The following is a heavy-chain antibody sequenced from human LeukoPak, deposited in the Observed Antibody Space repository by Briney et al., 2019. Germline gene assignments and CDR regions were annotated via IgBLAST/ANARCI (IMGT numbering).Heavy chain of an antibody. D-gene: IGHD4-17*01. CDR3: ARDYGDYNFDY. CDR2: ISYDGSNK. CDR1: GFTFSSYA. V-gene: IGHV3-30-3*01. J-gene: IGHJ4*02. Sequence: PAGSLRLSCAASGFTFSSYAMHWVRQAPGKGLEGVAVISYDGSNKYYADSVKRRFTISRDNSKNTLYLQMNSLRAEDTAVYYCARDYGDYNFDYWGQGTLVTVSS.